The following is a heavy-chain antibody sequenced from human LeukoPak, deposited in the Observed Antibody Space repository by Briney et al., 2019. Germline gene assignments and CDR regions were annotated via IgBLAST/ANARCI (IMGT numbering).Heavy chain of an antibody. V-gene: IGHV1-2*02. D-gene: IGHD2-8*01. J-gene: IGHJ5*02. CDR2: INPNSGGT. Sequence: ASVKVSCKASGYTFTGYYMHWVRQAPGQGLEWMGWINPNSGGTNYAQKFQGRVTMTRGTSISTAYMGLSRLRSDDTAVYYCARDIRPVVLMVYAGFDPWGQGTLVTVSS. CDR3: ARDIRPVVLMVYAGFDP. CDR1: GYTFTGYY.